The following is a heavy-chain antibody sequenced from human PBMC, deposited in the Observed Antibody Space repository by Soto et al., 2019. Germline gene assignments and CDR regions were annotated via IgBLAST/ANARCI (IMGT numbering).Heavy chain of an antibody. J-gene: IGHJ4*02. CDR2: IYPSGIT. V-gene: IGHV4-4*02. D-gene: IGHD1-26*01. CDR1: GGSISSSNW. Sequence: KASETLSLTCAVSGGSISSSNWWTWVRLPPGKGLEWIGEIYPSGITNYSPSLKSRVTMSVDKSKNQFSLKLNSVTAADTAMYYCAREACKRGATNPFFDYWGQGTLVTVSS. CDR3: AREACKRGATNPFFDY.